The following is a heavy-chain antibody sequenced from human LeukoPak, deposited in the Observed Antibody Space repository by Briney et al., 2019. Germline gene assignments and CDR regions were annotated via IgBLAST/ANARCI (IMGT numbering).Heavy chain of an antibody. CDR2: INPNSGGT. CDR1: GYTFTGYY. V-gene: IGHV1-2*02. J-gene: IGHJ6*03. Sequence: SVKVSCKASGYTFTGYYMHWVRQATGQGLEWTGWINPNSGGTNYAQKFQGRVTMTRDTSISTAYMELSRLRSDDTAVYYCATYGSGSYWGYYYYYMDVWGKGTTVTISS. CDR3: ATYGSGSYWGYYYYYMDV. D-gene: IGHD3-10*01.